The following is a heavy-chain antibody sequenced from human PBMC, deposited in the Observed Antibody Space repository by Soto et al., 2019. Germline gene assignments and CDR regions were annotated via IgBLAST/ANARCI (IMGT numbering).Heavy chain of an antibody. CDR3: ATLFDF. J-gene: IGHJ4*02. CDR2: IDTDGGGT. Sequence: EVQLVESGGGLVQPGGSLRVSCAASGFTFRSHRIHWVRQAPGKGLEWVSRIDTDGGGTSYADSVNGRFTISTGNAENTVYLQMNGLRVEDTAGYYCATLFDFWGQGTLVTVSS. V-gene: IGHV3-74*01. CDR1: GFTFRSHR.